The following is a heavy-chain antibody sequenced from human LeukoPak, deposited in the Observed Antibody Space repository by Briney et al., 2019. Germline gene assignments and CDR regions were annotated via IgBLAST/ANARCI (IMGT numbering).Heavy chain of an antibody. J-gene: IGHJ4*02. CDR1: GYTFTGYY. CDR2: INPNSGGT. D-gene: IGHD4-11*01. V-gene: IGHV1-2*02. CDR3: ASSSTVTTAFDY. Sequence: ASVKVSCKASGYTFTGYYMHWVRQAPGQGLEWMGWINPNSGGTNFAQKFQGRVTMTRDTSISTAYMELSRLTSDDTAVYYCASSSTVTTAFDYWGQGTLVTVSS.